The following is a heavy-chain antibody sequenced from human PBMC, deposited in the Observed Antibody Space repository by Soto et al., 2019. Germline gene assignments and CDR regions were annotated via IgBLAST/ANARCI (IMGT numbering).Heavy chain of an antibody. D-gene: IGHD3-22*01. Sequence: PSETLSLTCTVPGGSISSGGYYWSWIRQHPGKGLEWIGYIYYSGSTYYNPSLKSRVTISVDTSKNQFSLKLSSVTAADTAVYYCAREFSSDGYYFDYWGQGTLVTVSS. J-gene: IGHJ4*02. V-gene: IGHV4-31*03. CDR3: AREFSSDGYYFDY. CDR1: GGSISSGGYY. CDR2: IYYSGST.